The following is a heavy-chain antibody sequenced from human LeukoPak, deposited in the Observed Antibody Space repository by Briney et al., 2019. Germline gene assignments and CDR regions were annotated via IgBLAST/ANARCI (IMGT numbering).Heavy chain of an antibody. CDR1: GFTFSDAW. J-gene: IGHJ4*02. CDR2: ISGSGGST. Sequence: GGSLRLSCAASGFTFSDAWISWVRQALGKGLEWVSAISGSGGSTYYADSVKGRFTISRDNSKNTLYLQMNSLRAEDTAVYYCASHCSSTSCSNYWGQGTLVTVSS. CDR3: ASHCSSTSCSNY. D-gene: IGHD2-2*01. V-gene: IGHV3-23*01.